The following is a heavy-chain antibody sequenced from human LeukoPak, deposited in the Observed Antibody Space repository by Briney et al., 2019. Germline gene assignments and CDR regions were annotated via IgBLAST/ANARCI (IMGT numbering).Heavy chain of an antibody. Sequence: GGSLRLSCAASGFTFSAYGMHWVRQAPGKGLEWVAFIRYDGTNKYYADSVKGRFTISRDNSKNTLYVQMNSLRVEDTAVYYCAGPSSSGVGYWGQGTLVTVSS. V-gene: IGHV3-30*02. J-gene: IGHJ4*02. D-gene: IGHD3-10*01. CDR1: GFTFSAYG. CDR2: IRYDGTNK. CDR3: AGPSSSGVGY.